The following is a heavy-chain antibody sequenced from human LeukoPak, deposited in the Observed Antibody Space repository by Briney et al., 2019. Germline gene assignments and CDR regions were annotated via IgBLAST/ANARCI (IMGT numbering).Heavy chain of an antibody. V-gene: IGHV3-30*18. D-gene: IGHD3-3*01. CDR3: AKEVFGVVIIGIDY. J-gene: IGHJ4*02. Sequence: GGSLRLSCAASGFTFTHYAMHWVRQTPGKGVEWVAVISYDGSNKYYADSVKGRFTISRDNSKNTLYLQMNSLRAEDTAVYYCAKEVFGVVIIGIDYWGQGTLVTVSS. CDR1: GFTFTHYA. CDR2: ISYDGSNK.